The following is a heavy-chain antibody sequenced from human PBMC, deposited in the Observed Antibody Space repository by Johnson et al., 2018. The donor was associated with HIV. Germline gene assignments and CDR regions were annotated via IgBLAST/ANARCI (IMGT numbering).Heavy chain of an antibody. CDR3: ASFWATGAFDI. CDR2: INCDGSGI. J-gene: IGHJ3*02. Sequence: VQLVESGGGLVKPGGSLRLSCAASGFTFSSYWMHWVRQGPGKGLVWVSRINCDGSGITYADSVKGRFTISRDNAKNTLYLQMNSLRAEDTAVYYCASFWATGAFDIWGQGTMVTVSS. CDR1: GFTFSSYW. V-gene: IGHV3-74*02. D-gene: IGHD3-10*01.